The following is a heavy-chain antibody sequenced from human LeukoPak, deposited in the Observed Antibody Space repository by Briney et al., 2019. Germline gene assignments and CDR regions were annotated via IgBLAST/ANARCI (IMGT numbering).Heavy chain of an antibody. CDR2: ISGSGGST. D-gene: IGHD1-1*01. V-gene: IGHV3-23*01. CDR3: AKTYNYDAFDI. Sequence: GGSLRLSCAGSGFTFTSYAMSWVRQAPGEGLEWVSAISGSGGSTYYADSVKGRFTISRDNSKNTLYLQMNSLRAEDTAVYYCAKTYNYDAFDIWGQGTMVTVSS. J-gene: IGHJ3*02. CDR1: GFTFTSYA.